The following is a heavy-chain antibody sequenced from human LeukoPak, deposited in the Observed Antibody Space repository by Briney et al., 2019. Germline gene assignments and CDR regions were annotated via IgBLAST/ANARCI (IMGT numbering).Heavy chain of an antibody. CDR1: QFTFSDYY. CDR2: ISNSGSST. V-gene: IGHV3-11*05. CDR3: TRADRTSWFDY. D-gene: IGHD2-2*01. J-gene: IGHJ4*02. Sequence: GGSLRLSCAASQFTFSDYYMVWIRQVPGKGLEWVSYISNSGSSTKYADSVRGRFTISRDNAKNSLSLQMNSVRPEDTAVYYCTRADRTSWFDYWGQGTLVTVSS.